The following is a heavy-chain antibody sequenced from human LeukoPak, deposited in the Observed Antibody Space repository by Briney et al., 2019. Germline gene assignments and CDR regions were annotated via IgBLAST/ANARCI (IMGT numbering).Heavy chain of an antibody. D-gene: IGHD6-13*01. CDR3: ARRPPMSAADNWLDP. CDR1: GYTFTSYA. J-gene: IGHJ5*02. CDR2: INAGNGNT. V-gene: IGHV1-3*01. Sequence: ASVKVSCKASGYTFTSYAMHWVRQAPGQRLEWMGWINAGNGNTKYSQKFQGRVTMTRDTSISTAYMEVTRLTSDDTAVYYCARRPPMSAADNWLDPWGQGTLVTVSS.